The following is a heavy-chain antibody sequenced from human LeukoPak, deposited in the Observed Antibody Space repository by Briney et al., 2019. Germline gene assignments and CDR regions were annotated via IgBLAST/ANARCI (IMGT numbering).Heavy chain of an antibody. CDR2: ISANSGNT. Sequence: ASVKVSCKSSGYSFRRNGISRGRQAPGQGLEWMAWISANSGNTNYAQNFQDRVTLTTDTSTSTAYMELRSLRSDDTAVYYCARDVNYAFDYWGQGTLVIVSS. CDR1: GYSFRRNG. D-gene: IGHD3-16*01. J-gene: IGHJ4*02. CDR3: ARDVNYAFDY. V-gene: IGHV1-18*01.